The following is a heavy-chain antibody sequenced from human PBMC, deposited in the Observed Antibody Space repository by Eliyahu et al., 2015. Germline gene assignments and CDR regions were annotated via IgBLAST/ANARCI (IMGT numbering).Heavy chain of an antibody. CDR2: INSDGSRT. Sequence: EVQLVESGGGLVQPGGSLRLSCRASGFTFSSHWMHWVRQAPGKGLLWVSRINSDGSRTTFADSVKGRFTVSRDNAKNTLYLQMNSLRAEDTAVYYCARVVVVDGTGAFDIWGQGTMVTVSS. D-gene: IGHD2-15*01. V-gene: IGHV3-74*01. J-gene: IGHJ3*02. CDR1: GFTFSSHW. CDR3: ARVVVVDGTGAFDI.